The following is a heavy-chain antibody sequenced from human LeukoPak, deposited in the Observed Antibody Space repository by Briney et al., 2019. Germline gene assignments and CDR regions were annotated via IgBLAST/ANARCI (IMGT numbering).Heavy chain of an antibody. CDR2: ISAYNGNT. D-gene: IGHD3-9*01. CDR1: GYTFTSYG. CDR3: ATLYDIGP. J-gene: IGHJ5*02. Sequence: ASVKVSCKASGYTFTSYGISWVRQAPGQGLEWMGWISAYNGNTNYAQKFQGRVTMTRDTSISTAYMELSRLRSDDTAVYYCATLYDIGPWGQGTLVTVSS. V-gene: IGHV1-18*01.